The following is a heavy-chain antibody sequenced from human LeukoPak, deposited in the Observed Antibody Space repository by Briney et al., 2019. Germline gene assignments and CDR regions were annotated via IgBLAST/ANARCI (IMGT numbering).Heavy chain of an antibody. CDR1: GFTFSDYS. V-gene: IGHV3-48*04. Sequence: HTGGSLRLSCAASGFTFSDYSMEWVRQAPGKGLEWISYISSTSTTIYYAGSVKGRFTTSRDNAKNSLHLQMNSLRAEDTAVYYCARGCGLHLSPASSYYDSRCRYFDDWGQGTLVTVSS. CDR2: ISSTSTTI. J-gene: IGHJ4*02. CDR3: ARGCGLHLSPASSYYDSRCRYFDD. D-gene: IGHD3-22*01.